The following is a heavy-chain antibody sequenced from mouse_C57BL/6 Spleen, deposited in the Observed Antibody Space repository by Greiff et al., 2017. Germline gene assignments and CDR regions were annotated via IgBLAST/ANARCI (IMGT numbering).Heavy chain of an antibody. Sequence: EVQLQESGPELVKPGASVKIPCKASGYTFTDYNMDWVKQSHGKSLEWIGDINPNNGGTIYNQKFKGKATLTVDKSSSTAYMELRSLTSEDTAVYYCARHDYGSRWFAYWGQGTLVTVSA. J-gene: IGHJ3*01. D-gene: IGHD1-1*01. CDR3: ARHDYGSRWFAY. CDR2: INPNNGGT. CDR1: GYTFTDYN. V-gene: IGHV1-18*01.